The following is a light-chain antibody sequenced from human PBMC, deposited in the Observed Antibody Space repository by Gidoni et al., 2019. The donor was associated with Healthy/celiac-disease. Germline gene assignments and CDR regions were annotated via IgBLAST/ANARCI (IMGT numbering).Light chain of an antibody. CDR1: QSVSSY. J-gene: IGKJ4*01. CDR2: DAS. V-gene: IGKV3D-11*02. Sequence: EIALTQSPATLSLSPGERATLSCRASQSVSSYLAWYQQKPGQAPRLLIYDASNRATGIPARFSGSGPGTDFTLTISSLEPEDFAVYYCQQRSNWPFTFGGGTKVEIK. CDR3: QQRSNWPFT.